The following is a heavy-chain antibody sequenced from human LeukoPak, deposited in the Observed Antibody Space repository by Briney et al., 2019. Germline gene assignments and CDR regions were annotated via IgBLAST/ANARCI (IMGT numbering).Heavy chain of an antibody. Sequence: GGSLRLSCTASGFTFNNYAMGWVRLAPGKGLEWVSVISAGGGSTYYADSVKGRFTVSRDNSKNTLYLQMNSLRAEDTAVYYCARDSPGWPFDYWGQGTLVTVSS. CDR3: ARDSPGWPFDY. CDR1: GFTFNNYA. V-gene: IGHV3-23*01. J-gene: IGHJ4*02. CDR2: ISAGGGST.